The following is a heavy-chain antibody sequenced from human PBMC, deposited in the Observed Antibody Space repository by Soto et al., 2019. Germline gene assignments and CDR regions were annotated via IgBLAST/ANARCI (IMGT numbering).Heavy chain of an antibody. CDR3: ARDKDREQLGGNHYYAVDV. D-gene: IGHD1-1*01. J-gene: IGHJ6*02. V-gene: IGHV1-69*12. Sequence: QVQLVQSGAEVLKPGSSVKVSCKASGDTFDTFAISWVRQAPGQGLEWMGGIIPIFRTPDYAQKFQGRVTITADVSTSTADMELSSLRSEDTAVYYCARDKDREQLGGNHYYAVDVWGQGNTVSVSS. CDR1: GDTFDTFA. CDR2: IIPIFRTP.